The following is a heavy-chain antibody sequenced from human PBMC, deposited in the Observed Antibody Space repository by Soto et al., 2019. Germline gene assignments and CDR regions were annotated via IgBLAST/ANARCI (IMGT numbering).Heavy chain of an antibody. CDR2: IYYSGST. V-gene: IGHV4-30-4*01. D-gene: IGHD3-22*01. CDR3: ARDVKYYYGSSGYTNWLDP. CDR1: GGSISSGDYY. J-gene: IGHJ5*02. Sequence: LSLTCTVSGGSISSGDYYWSWIRQPPGKGLEWIGYIYYSGSTYYNPSLKSRVTISVDTSKNQFSLKLSSVTAADTAVYYCARDVKYYYGSSGYTNWLDPCGQGTLVTVSS.